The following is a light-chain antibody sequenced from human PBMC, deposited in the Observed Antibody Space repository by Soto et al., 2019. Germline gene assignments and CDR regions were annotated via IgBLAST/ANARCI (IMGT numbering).Light chain of an antibody. CDR1: SSDVGGYNY. CDR3: SSYAGSTNYV. CDR2: EVS. V-gene: IGLV2-8*01. Sequence: QSVLTQPPSASGSPGQSVTISCTGTSSDVGGYNYVSWYQQHPGKAPKLMIYEVSKRPSGVPDRFSGSKSANTASLTVSGLQTEDEADYYCSSYAGSTNYVFGTGTKLTVL. J-gene: IGLJ1*01.